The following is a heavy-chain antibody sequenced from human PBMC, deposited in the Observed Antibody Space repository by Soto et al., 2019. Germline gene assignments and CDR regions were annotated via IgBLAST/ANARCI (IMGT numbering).Heavy chain of an antibody. J-gene: IGHJ4*02. CDR2: ISSSRSTI. Sequence: GGSLRLSCAASGFTFSSYSMNWVRQAPGKGLEWVSYISSSRSTIYYADSVKGRFTISRDNAKNSLYPQMNSLRAEDTAVYYCARDTPGFDFDYWGQGTLVTVSS. CDR1: GFTFSSYS. V-gene: IGHV3-48*01. CDR3: ARDTPGFDFDY.